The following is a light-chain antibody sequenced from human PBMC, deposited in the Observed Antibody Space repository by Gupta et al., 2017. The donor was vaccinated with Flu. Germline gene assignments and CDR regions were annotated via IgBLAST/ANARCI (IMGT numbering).Light chain of an antibody. CDR1: WRSIDHTY. CDR3: QCYDGNSLWV. J-gene: IGLJ3*02. V-gene: IGLV6-57*03. CDR2: EDK. Sequence: FLLPLPHSVSASPGRTVTISCTRSWRSIDHTYLQWYRQRPGSAPTTVIYEDKKRSSAVPARFSCSIDTSSTAASLTSSVRKADEEADYYSQCYDGNSLWVFGGGTKLTVL.